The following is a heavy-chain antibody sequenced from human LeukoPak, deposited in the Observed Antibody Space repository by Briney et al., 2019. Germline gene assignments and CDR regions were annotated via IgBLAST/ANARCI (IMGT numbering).Heavy chain of an antibody. J-gene: IGHJ4*02. V-gene: IGHV1-46*01. Sequence: GASVNVSCKAPRDTFTTYYMHWVRQAPGQGLEWMGVINPSGDSTSYARQFQGRVTVTKDTSTSTVYMDLNGLRSEDTAVYYCAREEPTTGGYDSWGQGTLVTVSS. D-gene: IGHD1-14*01. CDR3: AREEPTTGGYDS. CDR2: INPSGDST. CDR1: RDTFTTYY.